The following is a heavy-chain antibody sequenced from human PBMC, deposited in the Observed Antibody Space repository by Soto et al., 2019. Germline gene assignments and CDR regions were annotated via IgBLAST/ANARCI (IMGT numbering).Heavy chain of an antibody. Sequence: GGSLRLSCAASGFTFSSYAMSWVRQAPGKGLEWVSAISGSGGSTYYADSVKGRFTISRDNSKNTLYLQMNSLRAEDMAVYYCAKIDNNNNDYGDYASETYFDYWGQGTLVTVSS. CDR2: ISGSGGST. CDR1: GFTFSSYA. V-gene: IGHV3-23*01. CDR3: AKIDNNNNDYGDYASETYFDY. D-gene: IGHD4-17*01. J-gene: IGHJ4*02.